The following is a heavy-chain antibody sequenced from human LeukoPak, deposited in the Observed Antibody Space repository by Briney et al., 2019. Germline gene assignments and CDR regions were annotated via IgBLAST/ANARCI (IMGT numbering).Heavy chain of an antibody. CDR3: ARGGSSGPVDY. CDR2: IYHSGST. J-gene: IGHJ4*02. CDR1: GGSISSGGYS. D-gene: IGHD3-22*01. Sequence: PSETLSLTCAVSGGSISSGGYSWSWIRRPPGKGLEWIGYIYHSGSTYYNPSLKSRVTISVDRSKNQFSLKLSSVTAADTAVYYCARGGSSGPVDYWGQGTLVTVSS. V-gene: IGHV4-30-2*01.